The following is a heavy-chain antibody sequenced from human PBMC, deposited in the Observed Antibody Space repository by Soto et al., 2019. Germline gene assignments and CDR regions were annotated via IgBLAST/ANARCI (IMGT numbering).Heavy chain of an antibody. CDR2: IKQDGSEK. CDR1: GFTFSSYW. CDR3: ARDWQPPGDYYYGMDV. J-gene: IGHJ6*02. V-gene: IGHV3-7*01. Sequence: HPGGSLRLSCAASGFTFSSYWMSWVRQAPGKGLEWVANIKQDGSEKYYVDSVKGRFTISRDNAKNSLYLQMNSLRAEDTAVYYCARDWQPPGDYYYGMDVWGQGTTVTVSS. D-gene: IGHD3-10*01.